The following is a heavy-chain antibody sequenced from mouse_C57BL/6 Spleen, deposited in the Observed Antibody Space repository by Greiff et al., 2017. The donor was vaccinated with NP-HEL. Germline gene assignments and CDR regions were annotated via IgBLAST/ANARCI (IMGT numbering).Heavy chain of an antibody. Sequence: EVQLKESGPELVKPGDSVKISCKASGYSFTGYFMNWVMQSHGKSLEWIGRINPYNGDTFYNQKFKGKATLTVDKSSSTAHMELRSLTSEDSAVYYCARGDYYGSSDYWGQGTTLTVSS. V-gene: IGHV1-20*01. CDR3: ARGDYYGSSDY. J-gene: IGHJ2*01. CDR1: GYSFTGYF. CDR2: INPYNGDT. D-gene: IGHD1-1*01.